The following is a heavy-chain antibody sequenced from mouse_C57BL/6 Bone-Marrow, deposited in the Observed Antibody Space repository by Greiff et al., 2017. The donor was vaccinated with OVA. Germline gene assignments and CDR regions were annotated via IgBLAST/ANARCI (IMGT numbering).Heavy chain of an antibody. CDR3: ARDDYYWYFDV. V-gene: IGHV7-1*01. CDR2: SRNKANDYTT. CDR1: GFTFSAFY. Sequence: EVKLMESGGGLVQSGRSLRLSCATSGFTFSAFYMEWVRQAPGKGLEWIAASRNKANDYTTEYSASVKGRFIVSRDTSQSILYRQMNALRAEDTAIYYCARDDYYWYFDVWGTGTTVTVSS. J-gene: IGHJ1*03.